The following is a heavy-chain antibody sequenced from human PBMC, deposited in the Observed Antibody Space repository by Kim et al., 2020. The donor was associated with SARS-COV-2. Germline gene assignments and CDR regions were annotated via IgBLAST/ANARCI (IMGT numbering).Heavy chain of an antibody. J-gene: IGHJ4*02. CDR3: ARVYYDSSGYYSIDY. CDR1: GGSISSSNW. D-gene: IGHD3-22*01. CDR2: IYHSGST. V-gene: IGHV4-4*02. Sequence: SETLSLTCAVSGGSISSSNWWSWVRQPPGKGLEWIGEIYHSGSTNYNPSLKSRVTISVDKSKNQFSLKLSSVTAADTAVYYCARVYYDSSGYYSIDYWGQGTLVTVSS.